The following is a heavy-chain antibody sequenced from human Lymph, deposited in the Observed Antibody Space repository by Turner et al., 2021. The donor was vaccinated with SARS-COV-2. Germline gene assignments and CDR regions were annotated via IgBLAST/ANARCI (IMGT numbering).Heavy chain of an antibody. CDR3: ARDIPTTADYFDY. Sequence: EVQLVESGGGLVKPGGSLRPSFAASGFTFSTYSMNWVRQAPGKGLEWISSISSSSSYIYYEDSVKGRFTISRDDAKNSLYLKMNSLRAEDTAVYYCARDIPTTADYFDYWGQGTLVTVSS. CDR1: GFTFSTYS. CDR2: ISSSSSYI. D-gene: IGHD4-17*01. V-gene: IGHV3-21*01. J-gene: IGHJ4*02.